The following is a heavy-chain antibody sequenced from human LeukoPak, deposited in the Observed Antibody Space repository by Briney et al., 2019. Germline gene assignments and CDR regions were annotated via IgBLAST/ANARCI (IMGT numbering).Heavy chain of an antibody. CDR2: ISGSGDST. V-gene: IGHV3-23*01. J-gene: IGHJ4*02. Sequence: GGSLRLSCAASGFTLRSYVMSWVRQAPGKGLEWVSGISGSGDSTYYADSVKGRFSIYRDNAKNSLYLQMNSLRVEDTAVYYCARDLGATIFDFDYWGQGTLVTVSS. D-gene: IGHD1-26*01. CDR1: GFTLRSYV. CDR3: ARDLGATIFDFDY.